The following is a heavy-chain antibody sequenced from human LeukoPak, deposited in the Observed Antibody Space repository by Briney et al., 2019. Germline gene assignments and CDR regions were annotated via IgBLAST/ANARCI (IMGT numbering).Heavy chain of an antibody. CDR3: AKARCLYGAFDI. Sequence: GGSLRLSCAASGFTVSSYAMSWVRQAPGKGLEWVSAISAGGGSKYSSDSVKGRFTISRDNSKNTLSLQMNSLRAEDTAVYYCAKARCLYGAFDIWGQGTIVTVSS. D-gene: IGHD2/OR15-2a*01. J-gene: IGHJ3*02. V-gene: IGHV3-23*01. CDR1: GFTVSSYA. CDR2: ISAGGGSK.